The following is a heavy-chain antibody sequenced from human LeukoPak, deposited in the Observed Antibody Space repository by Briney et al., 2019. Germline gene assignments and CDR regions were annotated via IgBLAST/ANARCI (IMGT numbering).Heavy chain of an antibody. CDR2: IYFSGST. CDR1: GGSISSSSYY. CDR3: ARQLPYYDILTGYPGWFFDY. J-gene: IGHJ4*02. D-gene: IGHD3-9*01. Sequence: SETLSLTCTVSGGSISSSSYYWGWIRQPPGKGLEWIGSIYFSGSTYYKSSLKSRVTISVDTPKNQFSLKLSSVTAADTAVYYCARQLPYYDILTGYPGWFFDYWGQGTLVTVSS. V-gene: IGHV4-39*01.